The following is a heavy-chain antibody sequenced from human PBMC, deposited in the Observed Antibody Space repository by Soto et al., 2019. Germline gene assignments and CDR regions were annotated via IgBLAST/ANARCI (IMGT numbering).Heavy chain of an antibody. V-gene: IGHV4-61*01. D-gene: IGHD6-19*01. CDR3: ARDRSSGWYGQQGWFDP. J-gene: IGHJ5*02. Sequence: SETLSLTCTVSGGSVSSGSYYWSWIRQPPGKGLEWIGYIYYSGSTNYNPSLKSRVTISVDTSKNQFSLKLSSVTAADTAAYYCARDRSSGWYGQQGWFDPWGQGTLVNVSS. CDR2: IYYSGST. CDR1: GGSVSSGSYY.